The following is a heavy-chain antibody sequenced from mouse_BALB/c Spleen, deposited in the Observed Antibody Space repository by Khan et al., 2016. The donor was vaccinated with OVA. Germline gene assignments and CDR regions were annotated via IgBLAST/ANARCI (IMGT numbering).Heavy chain of an antibody. CDR2: ISYSGST. Sequence: EVQLQESGPGLVKPSQSLSLTCTVTGYSITSNYAWNWIRQFPGNKLEWMGYISYSGSTNYNPSLTSRISITRDTSKNKSFLQLNSVTTEDTATYYGARGNYYGYAMDYWGQGTSITVSS. CDR3: ARGNYYGYAMDY. D-gene: IGHD1-1*01. CDR1: GYSITSNYA. V-gene: IGHV3-2*02. J-gene: IGHJ4*01.